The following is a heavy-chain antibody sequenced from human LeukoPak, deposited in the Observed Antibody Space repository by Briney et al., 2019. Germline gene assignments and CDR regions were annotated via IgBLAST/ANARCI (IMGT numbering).Heavy chain of an antibody. CDR2: IYYSGST. CDR3: ARFPRRGAAAAPFDI. CDR1: GGSISSYY. J-gene: IGHJ3*02. V-gene: IGHV4-59*01. Sequence: PSETLSLTCTVSGGSISSYYWSWIRQPPGKGLEWIGYIYYSGSTNYNPSLKSRVTISVDTSKNQFSLKLNSVTAADTAVYYCARFPRRGAAAAPFDIWGQGTMVTVSS. D-gene: IGHD6-13*01.